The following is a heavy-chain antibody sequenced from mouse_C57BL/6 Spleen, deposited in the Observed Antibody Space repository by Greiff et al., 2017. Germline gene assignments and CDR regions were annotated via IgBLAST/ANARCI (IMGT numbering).Heavy chain of an antibody. CDR3: ARGVTTGWFAY. Sequence: QVQLKQPGAELVKPGASVKLSCKASGYTFTSYWMHWVQQRPGRGLEWIGRIDPNSGGTKYNEKFKSKATLTVDKPSSTACMQLSSLTSEDSADYSCARGVTTGWFAYWGQGTLVTVSA. CDR2: IDPNSGGT. J-gene: IGHJ3*01. D-gene: IGHD1-1*01. CDR1: GYTFTSYW. V-gene: IGHV1-72*01.